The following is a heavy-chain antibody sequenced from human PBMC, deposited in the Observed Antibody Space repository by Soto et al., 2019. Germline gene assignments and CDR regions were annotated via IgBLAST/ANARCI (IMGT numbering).Heavy chain of an antibody. CDR1: GYTFTDYY. CDR2: INPSVGSP. V-gene: IGHV1-46*01. J-gene: IGHJ3*02. Sequence: QVHLVQSGAEVKKPGASVKVSCKASGYTFTDYYMHWVRQAPGLGLEWMGVINPSVGSPTYAQKCQGRVTMTRDTSTSTVYMELSSLRSEDTAVYYCARDREDYDDSSGYNDAFDIWGQGTMVTVSS. D-gene: IGHD3-22*01. CDR3: ARDREDYDDSSGYNDAFDI.